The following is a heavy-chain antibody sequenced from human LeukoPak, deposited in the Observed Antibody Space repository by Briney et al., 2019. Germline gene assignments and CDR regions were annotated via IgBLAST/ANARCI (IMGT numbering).Heavy chain of an antibody. Sequence: GGSLRLSCVVSGFTFTDYWMNWVRQAPGKGLEWVASIRQDGSEKTYVDSVKGRFTISRDNTKNSLSLQVNSLRAEDTAVYYCARDGTAAGLYFDLWGQGTLVTVSS. CDR3: ARDGTAAGLYFDL. CDR2: IRQDGSEK. CDR1: GFTFTDYW. D-gene: IGHD6-13*01. V-gene: IGHV3-7*01. J-gene: IGHJ4*01.